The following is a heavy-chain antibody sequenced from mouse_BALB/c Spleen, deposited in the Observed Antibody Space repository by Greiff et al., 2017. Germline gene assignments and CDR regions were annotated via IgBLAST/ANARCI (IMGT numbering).Heavy chain of an antibody. CDR3: AIHYYGYRAMDY. D-gene: IGHD1-2*01. Sequence: EVMLVESGGGLVKPGGSLKLSCAASGFTFSSYTMSWVRQTPEKRLEWVATISSGGGNTYYPDSVKGRFTISRDNAKNNLYLQMSSLRSEDTALYYCAIHYYGYRAMDYWGQGTSVTASS. J-gene: IGHJ4*01. CDR1: GFTFSSYT. CDR2: ISSGGGNT. V-gene: IGHV5-9*03.